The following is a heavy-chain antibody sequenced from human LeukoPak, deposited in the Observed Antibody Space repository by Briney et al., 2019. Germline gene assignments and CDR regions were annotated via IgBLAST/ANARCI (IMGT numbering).Heavy chain of an antibody. J-gene: IGHJ4*02. D-gene: IGHD3-22*01. CDR2: ISYDGSNK. CDR1: GFTFSSYA. CDR3: ASLGTDYYDSSGYFDY. Sequence: GRSQRLSCAASGFTFSSYAMHWVRQAPGKGLEWVAVISYDGSNKYYADSVKGRFTISRDNSKNTLYLQMNSLRAEDTAVYYCASLGTDYYDSSGYFDYWGQGTLVTVSS. V-gene: IGHV3-30*01.